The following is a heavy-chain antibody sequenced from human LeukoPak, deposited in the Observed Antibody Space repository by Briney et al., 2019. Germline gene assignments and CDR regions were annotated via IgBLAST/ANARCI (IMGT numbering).Heavy chain of an antibody. CDR2: IYSDGST. CDR1: GFTVSTNY. Sequence: GGSLRLSFAASGFTVSTNYMSWVRQAPGKKLEWVSDIYSDGSTFYADSVKGRFTISRDNSKNTLYLQMNSLRAEDTAVYHCARYDFILISYFDLWGRGTLVIVSS. V-gene: IGHV3-53*01. D-gene: IGHD3-3*01. J-gene: IGHJ2*01. CDR3: ARYDFILISYFDL.